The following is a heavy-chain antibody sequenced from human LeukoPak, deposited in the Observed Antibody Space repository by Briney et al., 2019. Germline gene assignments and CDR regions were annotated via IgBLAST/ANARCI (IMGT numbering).Heavy chain of an antibody. J-gene: IGHJ3*02. CDR3: ARAAFSLDAFDI. D-gene: IGHD3-16*01. CDR2: INPNSGGT. V-gene: IGHV1-2*02. Sequence: GASVKVSCKTSGYTFTGYYMHWVRQAPGQGLEWMGWINPNSGGTNYAQKFQGRVTMTRDTSISTAYMELSRLRSDDTAVYYCARAAFSLDAFDIWGQGTMVTVSS. CDR1: GYTFTGYY.